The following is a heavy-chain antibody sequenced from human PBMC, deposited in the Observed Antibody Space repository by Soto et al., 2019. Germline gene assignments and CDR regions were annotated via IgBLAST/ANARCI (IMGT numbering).Heavy chain of an antibody. CDR1: GFTVSNNY. CDR2: IYSDGST. D-gene: IGHD3-22*01. Sequence: PGGSLRLSCAPSGFTVSNNYMNWVRQAPGKGLEWVSIIYSDGSTYYADYVKGLFTISRDNSKNTLYLQMDSLRAEDTAVYFCARGLKIRHDAFDLWGPGTMLTVSS. V-gene: IGHV3-53*01. CDR3: ARGLKIRHDAFDL. J-gene: IGHJ3*01.